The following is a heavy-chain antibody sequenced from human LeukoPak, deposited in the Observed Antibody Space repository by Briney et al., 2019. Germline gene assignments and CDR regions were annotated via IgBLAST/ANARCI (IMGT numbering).Heavy chain of an antibody. CDR3: AKNSGSYYPPYYFDY. CDR2: ISSSGSTI. Sequence: GGSLRLSCAASGFTFSDYYMSWLRQAPGKGLEWVSYISSSGSTIYYADSVKGRFTISRDNAKNSLYLQMNSLRAEDTAVYYCAKNSGSYYPPYYFDYWGQGTLVTVSS. J-gene: IGHJ4*02. D-gene: IGHD1-26*01. CDR1: GFTFSDYY. V-gene: IGHV3-11*01.